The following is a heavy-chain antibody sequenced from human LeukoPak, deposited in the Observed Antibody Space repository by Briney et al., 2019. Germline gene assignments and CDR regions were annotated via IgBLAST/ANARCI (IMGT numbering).Heavy chain of an antibody. CDR3: ARGKWQTVPFDC. CDR1: GFTFSDYY. J-gene: IGHJ4*02. V-gene: IGHV3-11*01. D-gene: IGHD5-12*01. Sequence: PGGSLRLSCVASGFTFSDYYMSWIRQAPGRGLEWISYISSSASTIYYTDSVKGRFTISRDNAKNSLYLQMNSLRDDDTAVYYCARGKWQTVPFDCRGQGTLVTVSS. CDR2: ISSSASTI.